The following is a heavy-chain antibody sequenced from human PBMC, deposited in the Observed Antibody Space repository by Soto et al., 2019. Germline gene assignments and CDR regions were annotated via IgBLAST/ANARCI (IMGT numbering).Heavy chain of an antibody. J-gene: IGHJ4*02. CDR2: ISYDGSNK. CDR1: VFTFSSYA. CDR3: ARLNYDSSGYFLY. Sequence: GGSLRLSCASSVFTFSSYAMHWVRQAPGKGLEWVAVISYDGSNKYYADSVKGRFTISRDNSKNTLYLQMNSLRAEDTAVYYCARLNYDSSGYFLYWGQGTLVTVSS. D-gene: IGHD3-22*01. V-gene: IGHV3-30-3*01.